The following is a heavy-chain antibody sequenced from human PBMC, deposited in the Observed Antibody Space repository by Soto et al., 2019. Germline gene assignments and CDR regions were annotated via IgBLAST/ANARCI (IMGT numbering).Heavy chain of an antibody. D-gene: IGHD2-2*01. Sequence: QVQLVESGGGVVQPGRSLRLSCAASGFTFTTYGMNWVRQAPGKGLEWVAVISYDGSNKLYADSVRGRFAISRDNSKNTLYLQMDSLRPEDTAVYYCAKDRGYCSSPICFNIHDFDYWGEGAPVTVSS. V-gene: IGHV3-30*18. CDR3: AKDRGYCSSPICFNIHDFDY. J-gene: IGHJ4*02. CDR1: GFTFTTYG. CDR2: ISYDGSNK.